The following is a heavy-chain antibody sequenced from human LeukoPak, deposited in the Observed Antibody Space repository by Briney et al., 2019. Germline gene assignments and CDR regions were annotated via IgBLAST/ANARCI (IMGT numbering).Heavy chain of an antibody. V-gene: IGHV3-11*04. D-gene: IGHD6-6*01. J-gene: IGHJ4*02. CDR2: ISNKGSSSTT. Sequence: GGSLRLSCAASGFIFSDCYMGWVRQAPGKGLEWVSYISNKGSSSTTYYADSVKGRFTISRDNSENTLYLQMNSLRAEDTAVYYCAKVPYSSSWASYFFDYWGQGTLVTVSS. CDR1: GFIFSDCY. CDR3: AKVPYSSSWASYFFDY.